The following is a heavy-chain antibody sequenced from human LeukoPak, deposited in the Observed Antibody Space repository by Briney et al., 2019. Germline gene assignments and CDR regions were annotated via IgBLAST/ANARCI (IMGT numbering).Heavy chain of an antibody. CDR3: ARSGDILTGYSYYFDY. Sequence: GGSLRLSCAASGFTFSSYAMSWVRQAPGKGLEWVSTISGSGTSTYYADSVKGRFTISRDNSKNTLYLQMNSLRAEDTAVYYCARSGDILTGYSYYFDYWGQGTLVTVSS. CDR2: ISGSGTST. V-gene: IGHV3-23*01. CDR1: GFTFSSYA. D-gene: IGHD3-9*01. J-gene: IGHJ4*02.